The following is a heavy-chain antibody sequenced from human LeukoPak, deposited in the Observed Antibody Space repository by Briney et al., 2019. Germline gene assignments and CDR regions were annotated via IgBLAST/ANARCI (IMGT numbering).Heavy chain of an antibody. Sequence: PGGSLRLSCAASGFTVSSNYMSWVRQAPGKGLEWVSVIYSGGSTYYADSVKGRFTISRDNSKNTLYLQMNSLRAEGTAVYYCARVDSGSYYGGFDYWGQGTLVTVSS. CDR2: IYSGGST. V-gene: IGHV3-53*01. D-gene: IGHD1-26*01. J-gene: IGHJ4*02. CDR3: ARVDSGSYYGGFDY. CDR1: GFTVSSNY.